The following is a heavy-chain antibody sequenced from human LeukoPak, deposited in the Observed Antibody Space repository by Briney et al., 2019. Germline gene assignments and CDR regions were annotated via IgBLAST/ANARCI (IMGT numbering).Heavy chain of an antibody. CDR3: ARIAIFGVVPFDY. CDR1: GSTFTSYA. CDR2: ISAYNGNT. D-gene: IGHD3-3*01. Sequence: ASVKVSCKASGSTFTSYAMNWVRHAPGQGLEWMGWISAYNGNTNYAQKLQGRVTMTTDTSTSTAYMQLRSLRSDDTAVYYCARIAIFGVVPFDYWGQGTLVTVSS. V-gene: IGHV1-18*01. J-gene: IGHJ4*02.